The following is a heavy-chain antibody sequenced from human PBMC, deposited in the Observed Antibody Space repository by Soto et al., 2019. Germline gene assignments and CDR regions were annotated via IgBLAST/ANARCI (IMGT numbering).Heavy chain of an antibody. V-gene: IGHV4-59*01. CDR2: VYYTGTT. CDR3: ARDLAAVPRAFDY. CDR1: GGSISSYF. D-gene: IGHD6-13*01. J-gene: IGHJ4*02. Sequence: SETLSLTCTVSGGSISSYFYIWVRQPPGKGLEWIGSVYYTGTTDYNPSLKSRVTISVDTSKTQFPLNLRSVTAADTAVYYCARDLAAVPRAFDYWGRGTLVTVSS.